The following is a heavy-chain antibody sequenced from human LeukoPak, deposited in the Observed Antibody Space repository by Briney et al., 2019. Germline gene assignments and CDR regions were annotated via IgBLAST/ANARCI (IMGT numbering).Heavy chain of an antibody. Sequence: ASVKVSCKASGYTFTSYAMNWVRQAPGQGLEWMGWINTNTGNPTYAQGFTGQYVFSLDTSVSTAYLQISSLKAEDTAVYYCARRKGAREFYYFDFWGQGTLVTVSS. V-gene: IGHV7-4-1*02. CDR1: GYTFTSYA. CDR2: INTNTGNP. J-gene: IGHJ4*02. CDR3: ARRKGAREFYYFDF. D-gene: IGHD3-10*01.